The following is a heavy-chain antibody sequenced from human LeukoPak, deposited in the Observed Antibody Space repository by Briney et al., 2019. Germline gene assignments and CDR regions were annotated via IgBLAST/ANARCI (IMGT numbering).Heavy chain of an antibody. CDR1: GFTFEDYG. Sequence: GGSLRLSCTASGFTFEDYGMGWVRQGPGKGLEWVSGINWNGVREGYADSVKGRFTISRDNAEKSLYLQMNSLKVEDTGFYYCARGHDSSGFHVFDPWGQGTLVTVSS. J-gene: IGHJ5*02. CDR3: ARGHDSSGFHVFDP. CDR2: INWNGVRE. V-gene: IGHV3-20*04. D-gene: IGHD3-22*01.